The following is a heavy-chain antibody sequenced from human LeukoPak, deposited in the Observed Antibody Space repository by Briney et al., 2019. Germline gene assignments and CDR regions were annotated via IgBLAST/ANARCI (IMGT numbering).Heavy chain of an antibody. D-gene: IGHD3-3*01. Sequence: GRSLRLSCAPSGFTFSRHGMNWVRQAPGKGLEWVAIISNDGSRKYYAHSVEGRFTISRDNSKNTLYLQMDSLRAEDTAVYYCARDRAWSYFDYWGQGTLVTVSS. CDR2: ISNDGSRK. J-gene: IGHJ4*02. CDR1: GFTFSRHG. V-gene: IGHV3-30*03. CDR3: ARDRAWSYFDY.